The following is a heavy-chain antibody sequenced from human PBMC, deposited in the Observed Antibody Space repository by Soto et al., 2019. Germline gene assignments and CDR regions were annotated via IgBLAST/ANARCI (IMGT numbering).Heavy chain of an antibody. Sequence: LSLTWTVSGCSISSGDYYGSWILQRPGKGLEWIGYIYYSGSTYYNPSLKSRVTISVDTSKNQFSLKLSSVTAADTAVYYCARDYYDSSGYYSTYGHWFDPWGQGTLVTVSS. CDR1: GCSISSGDYY. CDR2: IYYSGST. D-gene: IGHD3-22*01. CDR3: ARDYYDSSGYYSTYGHWFDP. V-gene: IGHV4-30-4*01. J-gene: IGHJ5*02.